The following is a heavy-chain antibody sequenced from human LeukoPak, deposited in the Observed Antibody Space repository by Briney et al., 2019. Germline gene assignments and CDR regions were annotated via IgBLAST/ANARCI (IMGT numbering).Heavy chain of an antibody. Sequence: SETLSLACAVYGGSFSGYYWSWIRQPPGKGLEWIGEINHSGSTNYNPSLKSRVTISVDTSKYQFSLKLSSVTAADTALYYCAKTDSGFDYWGHGTLVTVSS. V-gene: IGHV4-34*01. CDR2: INHSGST. D-gene: IGHD2-15*01. CDR1: GGSFSGYY. J-gene: IGHJ4*01. CDR3: AKTDSGFDY.